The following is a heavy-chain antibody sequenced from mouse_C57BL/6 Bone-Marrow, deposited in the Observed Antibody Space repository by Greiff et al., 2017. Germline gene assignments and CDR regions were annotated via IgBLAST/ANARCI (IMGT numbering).Heavy chain of an antibody. Sequence: EVQLQESGAELVRPGASVKLSCTASGFNINDDYMHWVKQRPEQGLEWIGWIDPENGDTEYAAKFKGKATITADKSSNTAYLQLSSLTSEDTAVYYCFYYSNYHWYFDVWGTGTTVTVSS. V-gene: IGHV14-4*01. D-gene: IGHD2-5*01. CDR3: FYYSNYHWYFDV. J-gene: IGHJ1*03. CDR2: IDPENGDT. CDR1: GFNINDDY.